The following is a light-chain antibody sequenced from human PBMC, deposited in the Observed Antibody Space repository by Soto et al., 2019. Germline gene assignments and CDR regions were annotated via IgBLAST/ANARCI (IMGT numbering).Light chain of an antibody. Sequence: EIVLTQSPGTLSLSPGERATLSCRASQSVSSSYLAWYQQKPGQAPRLLIYGASSRAPGIPDRFSGSGSGTDFARTISRLEPEDLAVYYCQQYGSSPWTFGQGTKVEIK. CDR1: QSVSSSY. V-gene: IGKV3-20*01. CDR3: QQYGSSPWT. J-gene: IGKJ1*01. CDR2: GAS.